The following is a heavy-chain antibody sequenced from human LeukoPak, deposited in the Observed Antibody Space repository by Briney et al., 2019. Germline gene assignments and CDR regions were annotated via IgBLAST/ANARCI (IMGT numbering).Heavy chain of an antibody. CDR2: ISSSSSYI. J-gene: IGHJ4*02. V-gene: IGHV3-21*01. CDR1: GFTFSSYS. CDR3: ATTVAGTADY. Sequence: GGSLRLSCAASGFTFSSYSMNWVRQAPGKGLEWVSSISSSSSYIYYTDSVKGRFTISRDNAKTSLYLQMNSLRAEDTAVYYCATTVAGTADYWGQRTLVTVSS. D-gene: IGHD6-19*01.